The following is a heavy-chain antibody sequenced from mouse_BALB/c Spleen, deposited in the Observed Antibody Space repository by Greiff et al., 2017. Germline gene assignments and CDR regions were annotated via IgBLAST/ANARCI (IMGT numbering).Heavy chain of an antibody. D-gene: IGHD1-1*01. CDR2: ISTYYGDA. CDR3: ARKDYGYYFDY. Sequence: QVQLQQSGAELVRPGVSVKISCKGSGYTFTDYAMHWVKQSHAKSLEWIGVISTYYGDASYNQKFKGKATMTVDKSSSTAYMELARLTSEDSAIYYCARKDYGYYFDYWGQGTTLTVSS. V-gene: IGHV1S137*01. J-gene: IGHJ2*01. CDR1: GYTFTDYA.